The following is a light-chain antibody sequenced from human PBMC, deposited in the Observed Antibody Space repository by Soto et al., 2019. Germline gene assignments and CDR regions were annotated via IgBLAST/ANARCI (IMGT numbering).Light chain of an antibody. V-gene: IGKV3-20*01. CDR3: QQYGSSPHVYT. CDR2: GAS. J-gene: IGKJ2*01. Sequence: EIVLTQSPGTLSLSPGERATLSCRASQSVSSSYLAWYQQKPGQAPRLLIYGASSRATGIPDRFSGSGSGTGFPLTISTLEPEDFAVYYCQQYGSSPHVYTFGQGTKLEIK. CDR1: QSVSSSY.